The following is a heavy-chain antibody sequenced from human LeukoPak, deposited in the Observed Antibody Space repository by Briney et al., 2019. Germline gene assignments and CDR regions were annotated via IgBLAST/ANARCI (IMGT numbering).Heavy chain of an antibody. CDR1: GGSISSGDYY. Sequence: PSQTLSLTCTVSGGSISSGDYYWSWIRQPPEKGLEWIGYIYYSGSTCYNPSLKSRVTISVDTSKNQFSLKLSSVTAADTAVYYCARAQADYYDSSGYYYNYYYYMDVWGKGTTVTVSS. CDR3: ARAQADYYDSSGYYYNYYYYMDV. D-gene: IGHD3-22*01. V-gene: IGHV4-30-4*08. J-gene: IGHJ6*03. CDR2: IYYSGST.